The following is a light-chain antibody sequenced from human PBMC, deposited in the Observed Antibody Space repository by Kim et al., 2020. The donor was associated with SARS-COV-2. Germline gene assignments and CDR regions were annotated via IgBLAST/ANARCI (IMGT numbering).Light chain of an antibody. J-gene: IGKJ2*01. CDR2: DAS. Sequence: SASVGDRVTITCQASQDIRNFLDWFQHKPGKAPKLLIYDASTLGAGVPSMFSGSGSGTDFTFTISSLQPEDIATYYCQHFDSLPYTFGQGTKLEI. V-gene: IGKV1-33*01. CDR3: QHFDSLPYT. CDR1: QDIRNF.